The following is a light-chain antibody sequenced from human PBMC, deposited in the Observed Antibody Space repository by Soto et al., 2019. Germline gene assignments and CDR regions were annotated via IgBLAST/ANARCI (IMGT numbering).Light chain of an antibody. Sequence: QSVLTQLPSVSAAPGQKVTISCSGSYSNIGDNYVSWYRQVPGTTPKLLIYDNNKRASRIPDRFSGSKSATSATLGITGLQTGDEADYYCAVWDSSLSAVVFGGGTKLTVL. J-gene: IGLJ2*01. CDR3: AVWDSSLSAVV. CDR2: DNN. CDR1: YSNIGDNY. V-gene: IGLV1-51*01.